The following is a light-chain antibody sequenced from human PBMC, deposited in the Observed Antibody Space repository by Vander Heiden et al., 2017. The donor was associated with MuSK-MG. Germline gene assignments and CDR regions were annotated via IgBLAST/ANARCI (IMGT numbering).Light chain of an antibody. V-gene: IGKV3-15*01. J-gene: IGKJ1*01. Sequence: EIVMTQSPATLSVSPGERATLSCRASQSVTSSLAWYQQKPGRAPRLLIYGASTRAAGIPARFSGSGSGTEFTLTISSLQSEDFAIYYCQQYNNWPPTFGHATKVEIK. CDR3: QQYNNWPPT. CDR2: GAS. CDR1: QSVTSS.